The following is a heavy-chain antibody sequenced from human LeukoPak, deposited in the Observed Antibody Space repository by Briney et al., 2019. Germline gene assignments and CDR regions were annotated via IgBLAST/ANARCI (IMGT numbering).Heavy chain of an antibody. J-gene: IGHJ4*02. Sequence: ASVKVSCKASGFTFTSSAVQWVRQARGQRLEWIGWIVVGSGNTNYAQKFQGRVTITRDTSASTAYMELSSLRSEDTAVYYCARVSSSWYFPFDYWGQGTLVTVSS. CDR3: ARVSSSWYFPFDY. V-gene: IGHV1-58*01. D-gene: IGHD6-13*01. CDR2: IVVGSGNT. CDR1: GFTFTSSA.